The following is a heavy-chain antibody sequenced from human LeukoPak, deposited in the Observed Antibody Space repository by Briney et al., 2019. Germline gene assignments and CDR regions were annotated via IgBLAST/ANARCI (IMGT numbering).Heavy chain of an antibody. V-gene: IGHV3-23*01. CDR2: ITSGDST. J-gene: IGHJ4*02. CDR1: GFTFSSYA. D-gene: IGHD2-2*01. CDR3: ASTEDIVVVR. Sequence: GGSLRLSCAASGFTFSSYAMSWVRQAPGKGLEWVSAITSGDSTYYADSVKGRFTISRDNSKNTLYLQMNSLRAEDTAVYYCASTEDIVVVRWGQGTLVTVSS.